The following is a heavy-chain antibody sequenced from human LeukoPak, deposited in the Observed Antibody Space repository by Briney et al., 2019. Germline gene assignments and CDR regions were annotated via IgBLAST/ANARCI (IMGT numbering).Heavy chain of an antibody. CDR1: GFTFSSYA. D-gene: IGHD2-21*02. CDR2: ISYDGSNK. J-gene: IGHJ6*02. V-gene: IGHV3-30*04. Sequence: GGSLRLSCAASGFTFSSYAMPWVRQAPGKGLEWVADISYDGSNKYYADSVKGRFTISRDNSKNTLYLQMNSLRAEDTAVYYCARELVVTPRHYYYGMDVWGQGTTVTVSS. CDR3: ARELVVTPRHYYYGMDV.